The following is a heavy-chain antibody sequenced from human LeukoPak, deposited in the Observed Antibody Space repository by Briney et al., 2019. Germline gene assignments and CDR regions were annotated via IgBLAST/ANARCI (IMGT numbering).Heavy chain of an antibody. Sequence: QPGRSLRLSCAASGFTFSTYGMHWVRQAPGKGLEWVAVVWYDGSNKDYADSVKGRFTISRDDSKNTLYLQMNSLRGEDTAVYYCARARNDYDSNGFSTLDYWGQGTLVTVSS. CDR3: ARARNDYDSNGFSTLDY. CDR1: GFTFSTYG. V-gene: IGHV3-33*01. CDR2: VWYDGSNK. J-gene: IGHJ4*02. D-gene: IGHD3-22*01.